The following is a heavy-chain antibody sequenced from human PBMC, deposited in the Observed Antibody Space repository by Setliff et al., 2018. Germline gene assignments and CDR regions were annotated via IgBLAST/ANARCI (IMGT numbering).Heavy chain of an antibody. CDR2: INHSEST. CDR3: ARLYYDYVWGSYRLYYYYGMDV. J-gene: IGHJ6*02. V-gene: IGHV4-34*01. Sequence: PSETLSLTCSVYGGSLTTYYWGWIRQPPGKGLEWIGEINHSESTNYNPSLKSRVTISVDTSKNQFSLKLSSVTAADTAVYYCARLYYDYVWGSYRLYYYYGMDVWGQGTTVTVSS. CDR1: GGSLTTYY. D-gene: IGHD3-16*02.